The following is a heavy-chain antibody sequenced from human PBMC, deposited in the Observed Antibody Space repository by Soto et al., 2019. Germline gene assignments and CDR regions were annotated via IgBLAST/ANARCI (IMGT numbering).Heavy chain of an antibody. CDR2: INPNSGGT. D-gene: IGHD6-13*01. Sequence: ASVKVSCKASGYTFTGYYMHWVRQAPGQGLEWMGWINPNSGGTNYAQKFQGWVTMTRDTSISTAYMELSRLRSDDTAVYYCARGPGIAAAGTIEAFDIWGQGTMVTVSS. J-gene: IGHJ3*02. CDR1: GYTFTGYY. CDR3: ARGPGIAAAGTIEAFDI. V-gene: IGHV1-2*04.